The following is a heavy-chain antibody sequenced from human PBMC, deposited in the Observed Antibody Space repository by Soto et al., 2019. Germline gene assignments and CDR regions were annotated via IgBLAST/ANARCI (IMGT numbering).Heavy chain of an antibody. CDR2: IYYSGSS. D-gene: IGHD2-21*01. CDR1: GGSITSSEYY. CDR3: AREERKGIISWFDP. Sequence: SETLSLTCTVSGGSITSSEYYWAWIRQPPGKGLQFVGTIYYSGSSYSNPSLKSRLTMAVDTSKNEFSLKLTSVSAADTAVYFCAREERKGIISWFDPWGQGTPVTVSS. V-gene: IGHV4-39*07. J-gene: IGHJ5*02.